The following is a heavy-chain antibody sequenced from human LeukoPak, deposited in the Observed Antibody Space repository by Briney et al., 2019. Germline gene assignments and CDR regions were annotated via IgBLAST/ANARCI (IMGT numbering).Heavy chain of an antibody. V-gene: IGHV1-2*02. CDR2: INPNSGGT. CDR1: GYTFTGYY. D-gene: IGHD6-19*01. Sequence: ASVKVSCKASGYTFTGYYMHWVRQAPGQGLEWMGWINPNSGGTNYAQKFQGRVTMTRDTSISTAYMELSRLGSDNTAVYYCAREILYGLVLGNFDYWGQGTLVTVSS. J-gene: IGHJ4*02. CDR3: AREILYGLVLGNFDY.